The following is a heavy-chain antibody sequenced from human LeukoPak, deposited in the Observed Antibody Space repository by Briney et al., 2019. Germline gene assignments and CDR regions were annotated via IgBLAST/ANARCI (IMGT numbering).Heavy chain of an antibody. CDR3: ARHVEEKGMDV. D-gene: IGHD5-24*01. CDR2: IYYSGST. V-gene: IGHV4-59*08. J-gene: IGHJ6*02. CDR1: GVSISNYY. Sequence: SETLSLTCTVSGVSISNYYWSWIRQPPGKGLEWIGYIYYSGSTDYNSSLKSRVTISIDTSKNQFSLRLNSVTAADTAVYYCARHVEEKGMDVWGQGTTVTVSS.